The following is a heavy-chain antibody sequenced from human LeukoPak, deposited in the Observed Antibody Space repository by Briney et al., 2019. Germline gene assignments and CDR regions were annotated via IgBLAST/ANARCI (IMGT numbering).Heavy chain of an antibody. CDR3: AKYFASGSYYKLPH. J-gene: IGHJ1*01. D-gene: IGHD3-10*01. CDR2: ISGSGAYT. CDR1: GFPSSSYA. Sequence: GGTLRPSSAASGFPSSSYAMSWVTRAPGTGLKWFSTISGSGAYTYYADSVKGRFTISRDNSKNTLYLQMNSLRAEDTAVYYCAKYFASGSYYKLPHWGQGTLVTVSS. V-gene: IGHV3-23*01.